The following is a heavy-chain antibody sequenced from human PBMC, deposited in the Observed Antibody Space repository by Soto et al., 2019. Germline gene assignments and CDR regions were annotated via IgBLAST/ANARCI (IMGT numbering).Heavy chain of an antibody. D-gene: IGHD6-19*01. CDR1: GYTFPSFD. CDR3: ARAYTWGVAVAGT. J-gene: IGHJ4*02. CDR2: MNPNSGNT. V-gene: IGHV1-8*01. Sequence: ASVKVSCKASGYTFPSFDINWVRQATGQGLEWMGWMNPNSGNTGYAQKFQGRVTMTRNTSISTAYMELSSLSSEDTAVYYCARAYTWGVAVAGTWGQGTLDPVSS.